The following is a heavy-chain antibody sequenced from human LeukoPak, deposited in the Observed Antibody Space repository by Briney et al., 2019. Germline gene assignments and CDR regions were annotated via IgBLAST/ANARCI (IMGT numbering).Heavy chain of an antibody. Sequence: ASVKVSCKASGYTFTSYGTSWVRQAPGQGLEWMGWISAYNGNTNYAQKLQGRVTMTTDTSTSTAYMELRSLRSDDTAVYYCARGVAAAGTLVDNWFDPWGQGTLVTVSS. V-gene: IGHV1-18*01. CDR3: ARGVAAAGTLVDNWFDP. CDR2: ISAYNGNT. J-gene: IGHJ5*02. D-gene: IGHD6-13*01. CDR1: GYTFTSYG.